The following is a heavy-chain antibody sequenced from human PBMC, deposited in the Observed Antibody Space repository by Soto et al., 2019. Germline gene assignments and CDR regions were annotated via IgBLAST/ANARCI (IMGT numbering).Heavy chain of an antibody. V-gene: IGHV4-59*01. D-gene: IGHD4-17*01. J-gene: IGHJ4*02. CDR1: GGSISSYY. CDR2: IYYSGST. CDR3: AASPTPTTVTTLVY. Sequence: SETLSLTCTVSGGSISSYYWSWIRQPPGKGLEWIGYIYYSGSTNYNPSLKSRVTISVDTSKNQFSLKLSSVTAADTAVYYCAASPTPTTVTTLVYWGQGTLVTVSS.